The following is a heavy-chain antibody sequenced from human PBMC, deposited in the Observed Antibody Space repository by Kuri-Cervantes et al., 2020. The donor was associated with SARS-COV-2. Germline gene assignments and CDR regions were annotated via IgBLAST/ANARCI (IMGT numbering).Heavy chain of an antibody. J-gene: IGHJ4*02. D-gene: IGHD2-2*01. V-gene: IGHV3-7*03. CDR1: GFTFSSYW. CDR2: IKQDGSEK. CDR3: ARERGGYCSTTNCYALDY. Sequence: GESLKISCAASGFTFSSYWMTWVRQAPGKGLEWVANIKQDGSEKYYVDSVKGRFTISRDNAKNSLFLQMDSLKAEDTAFYYCARERGGYCSTTNCYALDYWGQGTLVTVSS.